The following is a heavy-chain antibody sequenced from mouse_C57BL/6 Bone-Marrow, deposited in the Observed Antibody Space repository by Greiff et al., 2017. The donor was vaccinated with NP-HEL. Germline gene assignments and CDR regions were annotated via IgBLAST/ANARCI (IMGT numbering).Heavy chain of an antibody. Sequence: QVQLQQPGAELVRPGTSVKLSCKASGYTFTSYWMHWVKQRPGQGLEWIGVIDPYDSYTNYHQKFKGKATLTVDKSSSTAYLQLSSLTSEDSAVYYGATDSSGLFPEFAYWGQGTLVTVSA. D-gene: IGHD3-2*02. V-gene: IGHV1-59*01. CDR1: GYTFTSYW. J-gene: IGHJ3*01. CDR3: ATDSSGLFPEFAY. CDR2: IDPYDSYT.